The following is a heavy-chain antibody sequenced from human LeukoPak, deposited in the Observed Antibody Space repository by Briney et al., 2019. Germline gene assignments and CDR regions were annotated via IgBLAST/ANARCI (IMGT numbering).Heavy chain of an antibody. CDR1: GFTFSSYG. D-gene: IGHD2-21*02. CDR2: ISYDGRNK. J-gene: IGHJ3*01. V-gene: IGHV3-30*18. Sequence: PGGSLRLSCAASGFTFSSYGMHWVRQAPGKGLEWVAVISYDGRNKYYVDSVKGRFTLSRDNSRNTLYLQMNSLRAEDTAMYYCAKGTLVVTDDAFDFWGQGTMVTVSS. CDR3: AKGTLVVTDDAFDF.